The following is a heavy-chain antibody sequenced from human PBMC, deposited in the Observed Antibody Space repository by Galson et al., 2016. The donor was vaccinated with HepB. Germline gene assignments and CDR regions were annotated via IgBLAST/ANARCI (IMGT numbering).Heavy chain of an antibody. D-gene: IGHD3-10*01. Sequence: SLRLSCAASGFTFYYAWMSWVRQAPGKGLEYIGRIKSKPGGGTADYAAAVTDRFTISRDDSSNTLYLQMHRLKIEDTAIYYCTWIHRNASGITYEDYYYHMDLWGKGTTVTVSS. V-gene: IGHV3-15*01. J-gene: IGHJ6*03. CDR1: GFTFYYAW. CDR3: TWIHRNASGITYEDYYYHMDL. CDR2: IKSKPGGGTA.